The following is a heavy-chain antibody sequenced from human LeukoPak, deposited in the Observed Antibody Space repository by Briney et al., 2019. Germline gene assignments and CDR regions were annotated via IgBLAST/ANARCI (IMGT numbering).Heavy chain of an antibody. Sequence: GRSLRPTCAASGFTFSSYGMHWVRPAPGRELEGVAVISYDGSNKYYADSVKGRFTISRDNSKNTLYLQMNSLRAEDTAVYYCAKDAGCSASLDYWGQGTLVSLS. J-gene: IGHJ4*02. D-gene: IGHD6-6*01. CDR2: ISYDGSNK. V-gene: IGHV3-30*18. CDR3: AKDAGCSASLDY. CDR1: GFTFSSYG.